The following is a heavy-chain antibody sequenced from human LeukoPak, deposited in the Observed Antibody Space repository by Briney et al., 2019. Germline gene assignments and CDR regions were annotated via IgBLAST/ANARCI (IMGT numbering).Heavy chain of an antibody. Sequence: KPSQTLSLTCTVSGGSISSGSYYWSWIRQPAGKGLEWIGRIYTSGSTNYNPSLKGRVTISVDTSKNQFSLKLSSVTAADTAVYYCARVDLRYCSGGSCPFDYWGQGTLVTVSS. CDR3: ARVDLRYCSGGSCPFDY. V-gene: IGHV4-61*02. CDR2: IYTSGST. J-gene: IGHJ4*02. CDR1: GGSISSGSYY. D-gene: IGHD2-15*01.